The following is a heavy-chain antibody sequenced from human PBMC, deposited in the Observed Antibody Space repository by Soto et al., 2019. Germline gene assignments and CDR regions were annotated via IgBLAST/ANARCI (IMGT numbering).Heavy chain of an antibody. Sequence: QVQLVQSGAEVKKPGASVKVSCKASGYTFTSYYMHWVRQAPGQGLEWMGIINPSGGGTIYAQKYQGRVIMARDTSTGAVHMELSSLKSENTALYYWARDRRMVVVAEAIPKYHYGMDVWGQGTTVTVSS. J-gene: IGHJ6*02. CDR3: ARDRRMVVVAEAIPKYHYGMDV. D-gene: IGHD2-2*01. V-gene: IGHV1-46*01. CDR2: INPSGGGT. CDR1: GYTFTSYY.